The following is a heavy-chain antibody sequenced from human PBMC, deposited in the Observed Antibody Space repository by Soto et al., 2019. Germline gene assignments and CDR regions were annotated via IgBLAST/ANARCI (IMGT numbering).Heavy chain of an antibody. CDR1: GYSFTSYW. D-gene: IGHD2-15*01. V-gene: IGHV5-51*01. Sequence: GESLKISCKGSGYSFTSYWIGWVRQMPGKGLEWMGIIYPGDSDTRYSPSFQGQVTISADKSISTAYLQWSSLKASDTAMYYCARLTGVVVAATEGAFDIWGQGTMVTVSS. CDR2: IYPGDSDT. J-gene: IGHJ3*02. CDR3: ARLTGVVVAATEGAFDI.